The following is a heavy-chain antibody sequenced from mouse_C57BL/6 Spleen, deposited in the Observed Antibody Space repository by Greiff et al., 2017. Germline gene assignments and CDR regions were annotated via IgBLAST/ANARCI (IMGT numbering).Heavy chain of an antibody. J-gene: IGHJ3*01. Sequence: EVQVVESERGLVQPGSSMTLSCTASGFTFSDYYMDWVRQVPEKGLEWVANINYDGGSTYYMDSLKSSSIISRDNATNILYLQMSSMKSEDTAAYYCARSYYGFDYWGQGTLVTVSA. V-gene: IGHV5-16*01. D-gene: IGHD1-1*01. CDR1: GFTFSDYY. CDR3: ARSYYGFDY. CDR2: INYDGGST.